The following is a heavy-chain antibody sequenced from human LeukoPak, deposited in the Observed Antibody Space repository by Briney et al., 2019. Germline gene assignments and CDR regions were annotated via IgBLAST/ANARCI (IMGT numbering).Heavy chain of an antibody. D-gene: IGHD1-26*01. CDR2: IYTSGST. V-gene: IGHV4-4*07. CDR3: AREAVIVGATTIDAIDI. CDR1: GGSISSYY. Sequence: SETLSLTCTVSGGSISSYYWSWIRRPAGKGLEWIGRIYTSGSTNYNPSLKSRVTMSVDTSKNQFSLKLSSVTAADTAVYYCAREAVIVGATTIDAIDIWGQGAMVTVSS. J-gene: IGHJ3*02.